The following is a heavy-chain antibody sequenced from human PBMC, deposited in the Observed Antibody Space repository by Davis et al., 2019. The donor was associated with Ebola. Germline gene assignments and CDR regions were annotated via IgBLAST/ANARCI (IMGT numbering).Heavy chain of an antibody. CDR3: ARDLWSGYYKYNWFDP. CDR1: GGSISSGSHY. D-gene: IGHD3-3*01. CDR2: IYYSGST. J-gene: IGHJ5*02. V-gene: IGHV4-39*07. Sequence: GSLRLSCFVSGGSISSGSHYWGWLRQPPGKGLEWIGSIYYSGSTNYNPSLKSRVTISVDTSKNQFSLKLSSVTAADTAVYYCARDLWSGYYKYNWFDPWGQGTLVTVSS.